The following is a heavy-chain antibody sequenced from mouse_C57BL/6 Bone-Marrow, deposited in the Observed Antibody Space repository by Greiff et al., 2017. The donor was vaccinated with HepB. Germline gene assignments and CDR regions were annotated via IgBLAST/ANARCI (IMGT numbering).Heavy chain of an antibody. CDR1: GYSITSGYY. D-gene: IGHD1-1*01. J-gene: IGHJ2*01. CDR2: ISYDGSN. V-gene: IGHV3-6*01. CDR3: ARGNGSGDY. Sequence: EVQLQESGPGLVKPSQSLSLTCSVTGYSITSGYYWNWIRQFPGNKLEWMGYISYDGSNNYNPSLKNRISITRDTSKNQFFLKLNSVTTEDTATYYCARGNGSGDYWGQGTTLTVSS.